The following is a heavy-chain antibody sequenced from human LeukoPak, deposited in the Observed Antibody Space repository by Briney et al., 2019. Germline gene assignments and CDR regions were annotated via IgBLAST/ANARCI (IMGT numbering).Heavy chain of an antibody. J-gene: IGHJ4*02. D-gene: IGHD2-2*02. V-gene: IGHV1-3*03. CDR1: GYTFTSHD. CDR3: TLYNY. CDR2: INAGNGNT. Sequence: ASVKVSCKASGYTFTSHDMHWVRQAPGQRLEWMGWINAGNGNTGYAQEFQGRVTITRDTSASTVYMELSSLSSEDMAVYYCTLYNYWGQGTLVTVSS.